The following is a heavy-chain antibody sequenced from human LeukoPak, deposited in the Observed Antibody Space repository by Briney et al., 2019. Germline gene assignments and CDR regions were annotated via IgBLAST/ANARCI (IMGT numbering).Heavy chain of an antibody. D-gene: IGHD4-17*01. CDR2: IYPGDSDT. J-gene: IGHJ6*02. V-gene: IGHV5-51*01. CDR3: ARLPTRYTDYGAGDYYYYGMDV. CDR1: GYSFTSYW. Sequence: GESLKISCKGSGYSFTSYWIGWVRQMPGKGLEWMGIIYPGDSDTRYSPSFQGQVTISADKSISTAYLQWSSLKASDTAMYYCARLPTRYTDYGAGDYYYYGMDVWGQGTTVTVSS.